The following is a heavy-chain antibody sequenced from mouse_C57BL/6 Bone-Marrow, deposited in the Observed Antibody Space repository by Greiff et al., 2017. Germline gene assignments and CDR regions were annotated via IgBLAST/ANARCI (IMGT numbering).Heavy chain of an antibody. CDR2: IDPENGDT. J-gene: IGHJ4*01. CDR3: KGDAMDY. V-gene: IGHV14-4*01. CDR1: GFNIKADY. Sequence: SGAELVRPGASVKLSCTASGFNIKADYMHWVKQRPDQGLEWIGWIDPENGDTEYASKFQGKATITADTSSNTAYLQLSGLTSVDTAVYYCKGDAMDYWGQGTSVTVSA.